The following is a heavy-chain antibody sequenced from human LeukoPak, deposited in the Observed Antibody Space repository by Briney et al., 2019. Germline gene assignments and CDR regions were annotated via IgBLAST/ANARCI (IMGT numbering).Heavy chain of an antibody. CDR3: ARRGWIGELFPANF. D-gene: IGHD3-10*01. CDR2: ISSIASTI. Sequence: GGSLRLSCAASGFTFSDYYMSWVRQTSGKGLEWVSSISSIASTIYYADSVKGRFTISRDNTKNSLYLQMNSLRVEDTAVYYCARRGWIGELFPANFWGQGTLVSVSS. J-gene: IGHJ4*02. CDR1: GFTFSDYY. V-gene: IGHV3-11*04.